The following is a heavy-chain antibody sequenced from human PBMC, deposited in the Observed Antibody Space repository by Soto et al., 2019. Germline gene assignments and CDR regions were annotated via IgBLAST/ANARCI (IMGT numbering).Heavy chain of an antibody. V-gene: IGHV5-10-1*01. D-gene: IGHD2-2*01. J-gene: IGHJ6*02. CDR1: GYSFSTYC. CDR3: ARMSCSRTTSYYGMDV. Sequence: PGESLKISCRGSGYSFSTYCITWVRQMPGQGLEWMGRIDPSDSYTHYSPAFQGHVTISADRSISTAYLQWSSLKASDTAMYYCARMSCSRTTSYYGMDVWGQGTEVTVSS. CDR2: IDPSDSYT.